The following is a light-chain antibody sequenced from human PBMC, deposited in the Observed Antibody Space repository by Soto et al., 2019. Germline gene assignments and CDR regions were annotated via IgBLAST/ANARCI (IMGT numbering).Light chain of an antibody. V-gene: IGLV2-14*01. J-gene: IGLJ1*01. CDR1: SNDIGTYEY. Sequence: QSVLTQPASVSGSPGQTITISCTGSSNDIGTYEYISWHQHHPGKAPKLIIFGGYDRPSGISDRFSGSKSVNTASLTIFGPHVEDEGVYYCSSYTSGSALPWVFGAGTKSPA. CDR2: GGY. CDR3: SSYTSGSALPWV.